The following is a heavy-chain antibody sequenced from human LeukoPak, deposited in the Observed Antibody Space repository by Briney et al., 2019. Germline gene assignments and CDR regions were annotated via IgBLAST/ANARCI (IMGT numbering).Heavy chain of an antibody. CDR1: GGSISSYY. CDR3: ACLTTADAFDI. Sequence: SETLSLTCTVSGGSISSYYWSWIRQPPGKGLEWIGYIYYSGSTNYNPSLKSRVTISVDTSRNQFSLKLSSVTAADTAVYYCACLTTADAFDIWGQGTMVTVSS. V-gene: IGHV4-59*01. D-gene: IGHD3-22*01. J-gene: IGHJ3*02. CDR2: IYYSGST.